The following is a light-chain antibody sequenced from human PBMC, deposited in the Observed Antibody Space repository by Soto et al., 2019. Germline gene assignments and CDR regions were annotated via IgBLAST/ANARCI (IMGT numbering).Light chain of an antibody. CDR3: ASYSTGDTLYV. Sequence: QSVLTQPASVSGSPGQSITISCTGTRGDVGAFNYVSWYQLRPGKAPKLVIYEVNSRPSGISSRFSGSKSGNTASLSISGLQAEDEGDYHCASYSTGDTLYVFGSGTKVTVL. V-gene: IGLV2-14*01. J-gene: IGLJ1*01. CDR2: EVN. CDR1: RGDVGAFNY.